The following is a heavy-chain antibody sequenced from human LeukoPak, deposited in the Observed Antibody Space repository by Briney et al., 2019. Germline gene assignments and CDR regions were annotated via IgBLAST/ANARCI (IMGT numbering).Heavy chain of an antibody. J-gene: IGHJ4*02. CDR3: AREETCSGGGCYYFDY. Sequence: SVTVSCKASGGTFSSYAISWGGQAPGKGVEGMGGIIPIFGTANYAQKFQGRVTITADESTSTAYMELSSLRSEDTAVYYCAREETCSGGGCYYFDYWGQATLVTVSS. CDR1: GGTFSSYA. V-gene: IGHV1-69*13. D-gene: IGHD2-15*01. CDR2: IIPIFGTA.